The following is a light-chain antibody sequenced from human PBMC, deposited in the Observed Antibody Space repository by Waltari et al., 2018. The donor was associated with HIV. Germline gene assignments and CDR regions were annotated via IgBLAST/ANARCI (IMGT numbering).Light chain of an antibody. CDR3: QAWDSSAVV. CDR2: QDT. J-gene: IGLJ2*01. V-gene: IGLV3-1*01. CDR1: KLGEKY. Sequence: SYELTQPSSVSVSPGQTATITCSRDKLGEKYVSWDQQRPGQTHVLVIYQDTGRPSGIPVRLSGSNSGNTATLTISGTQAMDEADYYCQAWDSSAVVFGGGTKLTVL.